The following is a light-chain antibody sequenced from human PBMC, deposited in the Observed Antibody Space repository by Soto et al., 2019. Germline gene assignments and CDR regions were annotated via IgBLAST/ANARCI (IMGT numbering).Light chain of an antibody. V-gene: IGKV4-1*01. CDR3: QQYYSTPST. CDR2: WAS. J-gene: IGKJ2*02. CDR1: QSVLYSSNNKNY. Sequence: DIVMTQSPDSLAVSLGERATINCKSSQSVLYSSNNKNYLAWYQQKPGQPPKLLIYWASTRESGVPDRFSGSGSGTDFTLTISSLQAEDVAVYXCQQYYSTPSTFGQGTKLEIK.